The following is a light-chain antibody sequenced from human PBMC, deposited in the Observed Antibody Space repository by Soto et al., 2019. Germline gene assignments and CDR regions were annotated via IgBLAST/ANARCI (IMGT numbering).Light chain of an antibody. CDR2: GAS. Sequence: EILLTQSPATLSLSPGERASLSCRASQSVSNNYLAWYQQKPGQATRLLIFGASNRATGIPDRFSGSGSGTDFTLTIRRLEPEDFAVYYCHQYATSPRTFGPGTKLEIK. CDR3: HQYATSPRT. V-gene: IGKV3-20*01. J-gene: IGKJ2*01. CDR1: QSVSNNY.